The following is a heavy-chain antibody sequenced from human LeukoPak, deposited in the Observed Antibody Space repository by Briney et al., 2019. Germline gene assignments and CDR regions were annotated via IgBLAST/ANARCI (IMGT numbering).Heavy chain of an antibody. J-gene: IGHJ6*02. CDR2: ISAYNGNT. Sequence: ASVKVSCKASGYTFTSYGIGWVRQAPGQGLEWMGGISAYNGNTNYAQKLQGRVTMTTDTSTSTAYMELRSLRSDDTAVYYCARDAYCSSTSCPNYYYYYGMDVWGQGTTVTVSS. D-gene: IGHD2-2*01. CDR1: GYTFTSYG. CDR3: ARDAYCSSTSCPNYYYYYGMDV. V-gene: IGHV1-18*01.